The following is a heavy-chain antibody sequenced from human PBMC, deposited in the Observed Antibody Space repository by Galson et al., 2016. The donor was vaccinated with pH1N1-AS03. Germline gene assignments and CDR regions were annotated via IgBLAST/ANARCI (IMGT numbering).Heavy chain of an antibody. D-gene: IGHD3-22*01. CDR2: IIPLFGTA. Sequence: SVKVSCKASGGTLRNYAFTWVRQAPGQGLEWMGGIIPLFGTANYAQNFQGKITITADESTNTVYMDLSSLRYEDTAIYYSATEREVVVFNHDGFDVRGRGTMVTVAS. V-gene: IGHV1-69*13. CDR3: ATEREVVVFNHDGFDV. CDR1: GGTLRNYA. J-gene: IGHJ3*01.